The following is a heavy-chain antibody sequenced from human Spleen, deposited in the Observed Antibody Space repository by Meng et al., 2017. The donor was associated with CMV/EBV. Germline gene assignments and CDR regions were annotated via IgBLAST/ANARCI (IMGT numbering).Heavy chain of an antibody. CDR3: ARATEHFVVEPPAILFDY. CDR2: INPNSGAT. D-gene: IGHD2-2*02. J-gene: IGHJ4*02. Sequence: ASVKVSCKTSGYTFTGYYLHWVRQAPGQGLEWMGWINPNSGATNFAQKFQGRVTMTRDTSISTAYMELRRLTSDDTAVYYCARATEHFVVEPPAILFDYWGQGTLVTVSS. V-gene: IGHV1-2*02. CDR1: GYTFTGYY.